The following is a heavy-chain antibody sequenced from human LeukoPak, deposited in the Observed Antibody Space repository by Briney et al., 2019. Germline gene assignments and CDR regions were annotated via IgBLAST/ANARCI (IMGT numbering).Heavy chain of an antibody. CDR2: INPNSGGT. D-gene: IGHD6-19*01. J-gene: IGHJ4*02. CDR3: ARDFVHSSSGWYGQNYFDY. CDR1: GYTFTGYY. Sequence: ASVKVSCKASGYTFTGYYIHWVRQAPGQGLEWMGWINPNSGGTTYAQKFQGRVTMTRDTSMSTAYMELSSLRSEDTAVYYCARDFVHSSSGWYGQNYFDYWGQGTLVTVSS. V-gene: IGHV1-2*02.